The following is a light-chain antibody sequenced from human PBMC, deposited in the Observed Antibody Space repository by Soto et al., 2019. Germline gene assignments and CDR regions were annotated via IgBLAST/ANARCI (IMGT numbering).Light chain of an antibody. CDR2: DVS. CDR3: CSYAGSYTFGV. J-gene: IGLJ1*01. Sequence: QSALTQPRSVSGSPGQSVTISCTGTSSDVGGYNYVSWYQQHPGKAPKLMIYDVSKRPSGVPDRFSGSNSGNTAPLTISGLQAEDEADYYCCSYAGSYTFGVFGTGTKVTVL. CDR1: SSDVGGYNY. V-gene: IGLV2-11*01.